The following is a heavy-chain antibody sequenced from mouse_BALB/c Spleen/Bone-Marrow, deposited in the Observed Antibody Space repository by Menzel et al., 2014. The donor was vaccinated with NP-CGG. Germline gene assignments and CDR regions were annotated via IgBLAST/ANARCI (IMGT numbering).Heavy chain of an antibody. V-gene: IGHV5-6*01. Sequence: EVQGVESGGDLVKPGGSLKLSCAASGFTFSSYGMSWVRPTPDKRLEWVATISSGGSYTYYPDSVKGRFTISRDNAKNTLYLQMSSLKSEDTAMYYCARQDYDWFAYWGQGTLVTVSA. J-gene: IGHJ3*01. D-gene: IGHD2-4*01. CDR3: ARQDYDWFAY. CDR2: ISSGGSYT. CDR1: GFTFSSYG.